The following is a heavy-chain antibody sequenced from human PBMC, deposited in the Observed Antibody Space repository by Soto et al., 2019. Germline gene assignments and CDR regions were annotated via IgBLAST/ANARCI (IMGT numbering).Heavy chain of an antibody. V-gene: IGHV1-2*04. D-gene: IGHD3-10*01. CDR1: GYTFTGYY. Sequence: SVKVSCKASGYTFTGYYMHWVRQAPGQVLEWMGWINPNSGGTNYAQKFQGWVTMTRDTSISTAYMELSRLRSDDTAVYYCARDSPYGSGSMDVWGQGTTVTVSS. CDR3: ARDSPYGSGSMDV. J-gene: IGHJ6*02. CDR2: INPNSGGT.